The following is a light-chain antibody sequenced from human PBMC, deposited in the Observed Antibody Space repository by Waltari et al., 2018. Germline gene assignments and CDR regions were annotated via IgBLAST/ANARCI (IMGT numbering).Light chain of an antibody. Sequence: DIQMTQSPSTLSASVGDRVTITCRASQSISSWVAWCQQKPGKPPKPLIYRASSLESGVPSRFSGSGSGTEFTLTINSLQPDDFATYYCQHYYSYPLTFGGGTKVEIK. CDR1: QSISSW. CDR3: QHYYSYPLT. J-gene: IGKJ4*01. CDR2: RAS. V-gene: IGKV1-5*03.